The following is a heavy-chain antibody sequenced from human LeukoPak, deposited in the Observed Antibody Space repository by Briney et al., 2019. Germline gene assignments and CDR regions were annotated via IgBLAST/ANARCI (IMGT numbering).Heavy chain of an antibody. V-gene: IGHV4-59*08. D-gene: IGHD4-17*01. Sequence: SETLSLTCTVSGGSISSYYWSWIRQPPGKGLEWIGYIYYSGSTNYNPSLKSRVTIPVDTSKNQFSLKLSSVTAADTAVYYCATLRETTVTFDYWGQGTLVTVSS. CDR1: GGSISSYY. CDR2: IYYSGST. CDR3: ATLRETTVTFDY. J-gene: IGHJ4*02.